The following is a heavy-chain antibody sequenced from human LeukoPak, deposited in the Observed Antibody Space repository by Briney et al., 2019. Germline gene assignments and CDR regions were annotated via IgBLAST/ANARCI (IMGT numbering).Heavy chain of an antibody. CDR2: ISSNGGST. D-gene: IGHD6-19*01. V-gene: IGHV3-64*01. J-gene: IGHJ5*02. CDR3: ARGAGNWFDP. CDR1: GFTFSSYA. Sequence: PGGSLRLFCAASGFTFSSYAMHWVRQAPGKGLEYVSAISSNGGSTYYANSVKGRFTISRDNSKNTLYLQMGSLRAEDMAVYYCARGAGNWFDPWGQGTLVTVSS.